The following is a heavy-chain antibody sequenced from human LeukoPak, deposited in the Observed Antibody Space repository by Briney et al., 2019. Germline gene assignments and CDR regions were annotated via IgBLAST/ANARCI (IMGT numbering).Heavy chain of an antibody. V-gene: IGHV4-59*11. CDR2: IYYSGST. D-gene: IGHD2-2*02. CDR1: GGSISSHY. J-gene: IGHJ6*03. CDR3: ARRGEYQLLYRYYYYHMDV. Sequence: SETLSLTCTVSGGSISSHYWSWIRQPPGKGLEWIGYIYYSGSTNYNPSLKSRVTISVDTSKNQFSLKLSSVTAADTAVYYCARRGEYQLLYRYYYYHMDVWGKGTTVTVSS.